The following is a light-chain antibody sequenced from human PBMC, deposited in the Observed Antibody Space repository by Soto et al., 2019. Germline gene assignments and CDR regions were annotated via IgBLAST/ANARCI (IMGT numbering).Light chain of an antibody. CDR3: QQYNSWPPLT. V-gene: IGKV3-15*01. CDR2: GAS. Sequence: EIVMTQSPATLSVSPGERATLSCRASQSVSSNLAWYQQKPGQAPRLLIYGASTRATDIPARFSGSGSGKEFTLTISSLQSEDFAVYYCQQYNSWPPLTFGQGTMVEIK. CDR1: QSVSSN. J-gene: IGKJ1*01.